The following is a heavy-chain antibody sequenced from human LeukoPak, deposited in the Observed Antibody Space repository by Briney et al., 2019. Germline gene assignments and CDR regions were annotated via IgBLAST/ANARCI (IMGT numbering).Heavy chain of an antibody. J-gene: IGHJ4*02. V-gene: IGHV4-31*03. CDR2: IYYSGST. D-gene: IGHD6-13*01. CDR3: ARHLMVTADGSFDY. CDR1: GGSISSGGYY. Sequence: PSQTLSLTCTVSGGSISSGGYYWSWIRQHPGKGLEWIGYIYYSGSTYYNPSLKSRVTISVDTSKNQFSLKLRSVTAADTAMYYCARHLMVTADGSFDYWGQGTLVTVSS.